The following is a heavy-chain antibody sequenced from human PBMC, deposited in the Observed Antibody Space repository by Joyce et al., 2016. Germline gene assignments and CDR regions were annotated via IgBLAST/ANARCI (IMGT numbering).Heavy chain of an antibody. V-gene: IGHV4-34*01. Sequence: QVQLQQWGAGLLRPSETLSLTCAVYGGSFSGSYWSFIRQPPGKGLEGIGDVNHSGSTNYNPSLKSRVTISIDTSKNQFSLKLSSVTAADTAVYYCARRRSISIFGVVRGGYFDYWGQGTLVTVSS. CDR3: ARRRSISIFGVVRGGYFDY. CDR2: VNHSGST. CDR1: GGSFSGSY. J-gene: IGHJ4*02. D-gene: IGHD3-3*01.